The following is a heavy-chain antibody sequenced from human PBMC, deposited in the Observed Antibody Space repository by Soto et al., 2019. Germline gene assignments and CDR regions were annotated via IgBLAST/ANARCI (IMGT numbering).Heavy chain of an antibody. CDR3: ARVTSMVRGVIDNWFAP. CDR1: GGTFSSYA. CDR2: IIPMYGPA. D-gene: IGHD3-10*01. V-gene: IGHV1-69*01. Sequence: QVPLVQSGAEVKKPGSSVTVSCKASGGTFSSYAIHWVRQAPGQGLEWMGGIIPMYGPAKYAQRFQGRVTITADESTTTAYMKMTSLIPQDTAVYYRARVTSMVRGVIDNWFAPWGHGTLVTVSS. J-gene: IGHJ5*02.